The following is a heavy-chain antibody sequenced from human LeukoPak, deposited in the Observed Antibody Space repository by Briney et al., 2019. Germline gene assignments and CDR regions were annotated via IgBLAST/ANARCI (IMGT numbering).Heavy chain of an antibody. J-gene: IGHJ6*03. D-gene: IGHD3-10*01. CDR3: ASSMVRGIQPDYYYYYMDV. Sequence: GGSLRLSCAASGFTVSSNYMSWVRQAPGEGLEWVSVIYSGGSTYYADSVKGRFTISRDNSRNTLYLQMNSLRAEDTAVYYCASSMVRGIQPDYYYYYMDVWGKGTTVTVSS. V-gene: IGHV3-53*01. CDR1: GFTVSSNY. CDR2: IYSGGST.